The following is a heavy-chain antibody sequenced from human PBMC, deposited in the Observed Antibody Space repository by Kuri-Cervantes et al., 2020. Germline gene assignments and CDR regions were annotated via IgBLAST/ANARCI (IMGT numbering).Heavy chain of an antibody. V-gene: IGHV7-4-1*02. CDR2: INTNTGNP. J-gene: IGHJ3*02. Sequence: ASVKVSCKASGYTFTSYAMHWVRQAPGQRLEWMGWINTNTGNPTYAQGFTGRFVFSLDTSVSTAYLQISSLKAEDTAVYFCASSDCSSTSCYADFLDAFDIWGQGTMVTVSS. CDR1: GYTFTSYA. CDR3: ASSDCSSTSCYADFLDAFDI. D-gene: IGHD2-2*01.